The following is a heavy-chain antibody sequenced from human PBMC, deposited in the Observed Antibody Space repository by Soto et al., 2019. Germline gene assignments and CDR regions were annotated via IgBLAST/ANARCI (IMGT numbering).Heavy chain of an antibody. Sequence: QVQLVQSGAEVKKPGSSVKVSCKASGGTFSSYAISWVRQSPGQRPEWMGGIVPIFGKPNYAQKFQGRVTIIAAEPTRTAYMELSSRRSDDPAVYYCESHQVEIAPPYYYYGMDVWGQGTTVTVSS. V-gene: IGHV1-69*01. J-gene: IGHJ6*02. CDR1: GGTFSSYA. CDR2: IVPIFGKP. CDR3: ESHQVEIAPPYYYYGMDV. D-gene: IGHD5-12*01.